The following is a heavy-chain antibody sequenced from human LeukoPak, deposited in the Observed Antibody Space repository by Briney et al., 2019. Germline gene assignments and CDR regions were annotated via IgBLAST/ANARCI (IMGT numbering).Heavy chain of an antibody. CDR3: ATRTSFYYYYMDV. V-gene: IGHV1-24*01. Sequence: ASVKVSCKVSGYTLTELSMRWVRQAPGKGLEWMGGFDPEDGETIYAQKFQGRVTMTEDTSTDTAYMELSSLRSEDTAVYYCATRTSFYYYYMDVWGKGTTVTVSS. D-gene: IGHD1-7*01. CDR2: FDPEDGET. J-gene: IGHJ6*03. CDR1: GYTLTELS.